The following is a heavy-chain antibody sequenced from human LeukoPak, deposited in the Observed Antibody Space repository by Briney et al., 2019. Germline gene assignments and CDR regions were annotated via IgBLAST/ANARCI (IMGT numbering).Heavy chain of an antibody. V-gene: IGHV1-18*01. D-gene: IGHD6-13*01. CDR1: GYTFTSYG. CDR2: ISAYNGNT. CDR3: ARDRVGVAAAGTGDNWFDP. J-gene: IGHJ5*02. Sequence: GASVKVSCKASGYTFTSYGISWVRQAPGQGLEWMGWISAYNGNTNYAQKLQGRVTMTTDTSTSTAYMELRSLRSDDTAVYYCARDRVGVAAAGTGDNWFDPWGQGTLVTVSS.